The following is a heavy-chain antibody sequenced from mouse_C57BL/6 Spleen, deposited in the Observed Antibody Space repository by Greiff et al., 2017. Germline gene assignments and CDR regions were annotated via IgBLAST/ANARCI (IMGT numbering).Heavy chain of an antibody. CDR1: GYAFSSYW. CDR2: IYPGDGDT. V-gene: IGHV1-80*01. J-gene: IGHJ3*01. CDR3: ARKGDYDERFAY. D-gene: IGHD2-4*01. Sequence: QVQLQQSGAELVKPGASVKISCKASGYAFSSYWMNWVKQRPGKGLEWIGQIYPGDGDTNYNGKFKGKATLTADKSSSTAYMQLSSLTSEDSAVYCGARKGDYDERFAYWGQGTLVTVSA.